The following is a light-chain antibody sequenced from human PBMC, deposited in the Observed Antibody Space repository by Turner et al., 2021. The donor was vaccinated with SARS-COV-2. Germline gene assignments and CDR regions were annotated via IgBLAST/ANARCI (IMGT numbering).Light chain of an antibody. CDR3: LQHKSYPLT. CDR1: QGITNV. J-gene: IGKJ4*01. V-gene: IGKV1-17*01. Sequence: DIQMTQSPSSLSASVGDRVTITCRASQGITNVLSWYQQKPGKAPKRLIFGASSLHSGVPSRFSGSGSGTEFTLTISSLQPEDFATYYCLQHKSYPLTFGGGPRWRSN. CDR2: GAS.